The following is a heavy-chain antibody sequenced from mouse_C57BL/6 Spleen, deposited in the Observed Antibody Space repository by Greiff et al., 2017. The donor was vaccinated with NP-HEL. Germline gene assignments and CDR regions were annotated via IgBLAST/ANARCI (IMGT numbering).Heavy chain of an antibody. Sequence: EVQVVESGGDLVKPGGSLKLSCAASGFTFSSYGMSWVRQTPDKRLEWVATISSGGSYTYYPDSVKGRFTISRDNAKNTLYLQMSSLKSEDTAMYYCARHATVVALDYWGQGTTLTVSS. CDR3: ARHATVVALDY. J-gene: IGHJ2*01. CDR2: ISSGGSYT. CDR1: GFTFSSYG. V-gene: IGHV5-6*01. D-gene: IGHD1-1*01.